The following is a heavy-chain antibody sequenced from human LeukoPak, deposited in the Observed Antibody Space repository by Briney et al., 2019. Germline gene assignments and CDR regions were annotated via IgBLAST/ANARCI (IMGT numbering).Heavy chain of an antibody. J-gene: IGHJ6*03. CDR1: GYTFTSYG. Sequence: ASVKVSCKASGYTFTSYGISWVRQAPGQGLEWMGWISAYNGNTNYAQKLQGRVTMTTDTSTSTAYMELRSLRSDDTAVYYCARDRRYFDWLLTPDCCYYYMDVWGKGTTVTVSS. CDR2: ISAYNGNT. V-gene: IGHV1-18*01. CDR3: ARDRRYFDWLLTPDCCYYYMDV. D-gene: IGHD3-9*01.